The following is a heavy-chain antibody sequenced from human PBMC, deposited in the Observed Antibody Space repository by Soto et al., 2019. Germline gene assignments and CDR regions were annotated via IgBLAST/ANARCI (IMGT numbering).Heavy chain of an antibody. CDR2: IYYSGSV. Sequence: PSETLSLTCAVSSDSISRSHWLTWVRQSPGKGLEWLGDIYYSGSVYYNPSLRSRISISIDKSNNQFSLNLSSVTAADTAVYYCARVGDISSRSYYYYYMDVWGKGTTVTVSS. J-gene: IGHJ6*03. V-gene: IGHV4-4*02. CDR3: ARVGDISSRSYYYYYMDV. CDR1: SDSISRSHW. D-gene: IGHD3-16*01.